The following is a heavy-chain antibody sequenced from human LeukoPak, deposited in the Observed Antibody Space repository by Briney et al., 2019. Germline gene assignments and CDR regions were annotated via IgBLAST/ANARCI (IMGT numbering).Heavy chain of an antibody. CDR2: ISGSGGST. CDR1: GFTFSSYA. D-gene: IGHD3-9*01. Sequence: GGSLRLSCAASGFTFSSYAMSWVRQAPGKGLEWVSAISGSGGSTYYAASVKGRFTISRDNSKNTLYLQMNRLRAEATAVYYGAKGPGGIFDWPPIDHWGQGTLVTVSS. J-gene: IGHJ5*02. V-gene: IGHV3-23*01. CDR3: AKGPGGIFDWPPIDH.